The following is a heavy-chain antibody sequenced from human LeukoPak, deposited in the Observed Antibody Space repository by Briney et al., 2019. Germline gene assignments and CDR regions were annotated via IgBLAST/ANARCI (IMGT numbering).Heavy chain of an antibody. V-gene: IGHV4-30-4*01. Sequence: SETLSLTCTVSGGSISSGDYYWSWIRQPPGKGLEWIGYIYYSGSTYYSPSLKSRVTISVDTSKNQFSLKLSSVTAADTAVYYCARVVDGDNRWFDPWGQGTLVTVSS. CDR1: GGSISSGDYY. D-gene: IGHD4-17*01. CDR2: IYYSGST. CDR3: ARVVDGDNRWFDP. J-gene: IGHJ5*02.